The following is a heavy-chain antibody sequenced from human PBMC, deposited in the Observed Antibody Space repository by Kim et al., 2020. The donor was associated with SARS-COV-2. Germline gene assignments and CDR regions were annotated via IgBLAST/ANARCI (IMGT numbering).Heavy chain of an antibody. Sequence: GGSLRLSCAASGFTFSRAAMKWVRQAPGKGLEWVALISYDGSIKNYADSVKGRFTISRDDSKNTLYLQMDSLRPDDTAMYYCARIAAAAGESGDYWGQGTLVIVSS. CDR1: GFTFSRAA. CDR2: ISYDGSIK. CDR3: ARIAAAAGESGDY. J-gene: IGHJ4*02. V-gene: IGHV3-30*04. D-gene: IGHD6-13*01.